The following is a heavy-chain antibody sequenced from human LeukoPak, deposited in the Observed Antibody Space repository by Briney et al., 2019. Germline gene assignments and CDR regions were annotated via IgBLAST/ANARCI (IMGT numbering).Heavy chain of an antibody. Sequence: SETLSLTCTVSGGSISSSSYYWGWLRQPPGKGLEWIGRIYYGGSTYYNPSLKSRVTISVDTSKNQLSLKLSAVTAADTAVYYCASVRRGFGESSKYYSYYYMDVWGNGTTVPIS. D-gene: IGHD3-10*01. CDR3: ASVRRGFGESSKYYSYYYMDV. CDR1: GGSISSSSYY. V-gene: IGHV4-39*01. J-gene: IGHJ6*03. CDR2: IYYGGST.